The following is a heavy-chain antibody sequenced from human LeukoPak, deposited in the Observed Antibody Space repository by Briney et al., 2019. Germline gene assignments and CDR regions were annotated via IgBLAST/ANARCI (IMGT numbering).Heavy chain of an antibody. V-gene: IGHV3-11*03. CDR2: ISSSSSYT. J-gene: IGHJ6*02. Sequence: GGSLRLSCAASGFTFSDYYMSWIRQAPGKGLEWVSYISSSSSYTNYADSVKSRFTISRDNAKNSLYLQMNSLRAEDTAVYYCAVWNYHYGMDVWGQGTTVTVSS. D-gene: IGHD1-7*01. CDR1: GFTFSDYY. CDR3: AVWNYHYGMDV.